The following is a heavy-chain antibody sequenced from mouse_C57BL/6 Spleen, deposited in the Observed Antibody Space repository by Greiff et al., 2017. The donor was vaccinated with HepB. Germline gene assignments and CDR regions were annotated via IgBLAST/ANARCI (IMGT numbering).Heavy chain of an antibody. J-gene: IGHJ4*01. CDR1: GFTFSDYG. V-gene: IGHV5-17*01. CDR3: AMSGIYYAMDY. CDR2: ISSGSSTI. D-gene: IGHD1-3*01. Sequence: EVQRVESGGGLVKPGGSLKLSCAASGFTFSDYGMHWVRQAPEKGLEWVAYISSGSSTIYYADTVKGRFTSSRDKAKNTLFLQMTRLRSEDTAMYYCAMSGIYYAMDYWGQGTSVTVSS.